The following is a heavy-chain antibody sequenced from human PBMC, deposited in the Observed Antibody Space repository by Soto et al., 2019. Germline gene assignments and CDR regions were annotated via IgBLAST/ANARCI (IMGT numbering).Heavy chain of an antibody. D-gene: IGHD5-18*01. CDR2: IYYSGST. V-gene: IGHV4-61*01. CDR3: ARGRFTYWIQPSSDFDY. Sequence: SETLSLTCTVSGGSVSSGSYYWSWIRQPPGKGLEWIGYIYYSGSTNYNPSLKSRVTISVDTSKNKFSLKLSSVTAADTAAYYCARGRFTYWIQPSSDFDYWGQGTMVTVYS. J-gene: IGHJ4*02. CDR1: GGSVSSGSYY.